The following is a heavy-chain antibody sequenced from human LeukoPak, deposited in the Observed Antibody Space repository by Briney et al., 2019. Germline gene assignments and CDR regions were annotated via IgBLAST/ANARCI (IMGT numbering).Heavy chain of an antibody. CDR2: INPNSGGT. CDR3: ARARGWYNWNPNWFDP. CDR1: GYTFTGYY. D-gene: IGHD1-20*01. Sequence: ASVKVSCKASGYTFTGYYMHWVRQAPGQGLEWMGWINPNSGGTNYAQKFQGRVTMTRDTSISTAYMELSRLRSDDTAVYYCARARGWYNWNPNWFDPWGQGTLVTVSS. J-gene: IGHJ5*02. V-gene: IGHV1-2*02.